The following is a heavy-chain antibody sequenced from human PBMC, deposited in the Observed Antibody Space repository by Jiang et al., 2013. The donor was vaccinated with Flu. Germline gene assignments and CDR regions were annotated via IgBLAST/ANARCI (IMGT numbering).Heavy chain of an antibody. D-gene: IGHD3-22*01. J-gene: IGHJ4*02. V-gene: IGHV1-46*01. CDR2: INPSSGST. CDR1: GYTFSSHF. CDR3: ARAYIPYYDSSGPDY. Sequence: SGAEVRKPGASMKVSCTASGYTFSSHFMHWVRQAPGQGLEWMGIINPSSGSTSYAQKFQGRVILTRDTSTSTFYLELNSLTSDDTAVYFCARAYIPYYDSSGPDYWGQGTQVTVSS.